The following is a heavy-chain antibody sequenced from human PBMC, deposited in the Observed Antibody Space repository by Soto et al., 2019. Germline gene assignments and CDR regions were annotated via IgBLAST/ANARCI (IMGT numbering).Heavy chain of an antibody. CDR2: IYSGGDT. CDR1: GFIVSSNY. J-gene: IGHJ4*02. V-gene: IGHV3-66*04. D-gene: IGHD2-2*01. Sequence: EVQLVESGGGLVQPGGSLRLSCAVSGFIVSSNYMSWVRQAPGKGLEWVSLIYSGGDTYYADSVKDRFTISRDNSKNMVFLQTITLRAEDNAVYYCARHTSGGVIPAGMNYFAVWGQGTLVTVS. CDR3: ARHTSGGVIPAGMNYFAV.